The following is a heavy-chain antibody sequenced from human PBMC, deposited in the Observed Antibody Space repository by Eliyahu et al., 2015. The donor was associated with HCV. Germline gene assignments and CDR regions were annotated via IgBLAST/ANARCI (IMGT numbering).Heavy chain of an antibody. D-gene: IGHD3-9*01. CDR1: GFTVSSHY. CDR2: IFSSGST. V-gene: IGHV3-66*01. Sequence: LVQPGGSLRLSCVASGFTVSSHYMSWVRQAPGKGLEWVSIIFSSGSTFYADSVKGRFTISRDNSKNTLFLQMNSLRAEDTAVYFCARENYDFLTGHLRGDVWGKGTTVTVSS. J-gene: IGHJ6*04. CDR3: ARENYDFLTGHLRGDV.